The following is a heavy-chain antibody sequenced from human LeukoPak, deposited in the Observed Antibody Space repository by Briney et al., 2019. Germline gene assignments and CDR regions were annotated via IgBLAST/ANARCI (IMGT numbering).Heavy chain of an antibody. CDR1: GFTFSSYA. D-gene: IGHD6-6*01. CDR3: ARDRSFEYSSSLGY. V-gene: IGHV3-30*01. Sequence: GGSLRLSCAASGFTFSSYAMHWVRQAPGKGLEWVAVISYDGSNKYYADSVKGRFTISRDNSKNTLYLQMNSLRAEDTAVYYCARDRSFEYSSSLGYWGQGTLVTVSS. CDR2: ISYDGSNK. J-gene: IGHJ4*02.